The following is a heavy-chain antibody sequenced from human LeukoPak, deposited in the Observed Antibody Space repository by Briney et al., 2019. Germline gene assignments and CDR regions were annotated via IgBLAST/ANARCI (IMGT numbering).Heavy chain of an antibody. V-gene: IGHV4-34*01. CDR3: VRSGSEGALDY. J-gene: IGHJ4*02. CDR2: INHSGST. Sequence: PSETLSLTCAVYGGSFSGYYWSWIRQPPGKGLEWIGEINHSGSTNYNPSLKSRVTISVDTSKNQFSLQLNSVTPEDTAVYYCVRSGSEGALDYWGQGTLVTVSS. CDR1: GGSFSGYY. D-gene: IGHD3-16*01.